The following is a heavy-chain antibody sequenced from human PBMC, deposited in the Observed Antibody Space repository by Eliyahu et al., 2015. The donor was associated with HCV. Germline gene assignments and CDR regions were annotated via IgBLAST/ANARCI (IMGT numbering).Heavy chain of an antibody. D-gene: IGHD6-13*01. CDR3: ARQGTDLYSSSWYLAEYFQH. CDR1: VGSXSXXSXY. J-gene: IGHJ1*01. V-gene: IGHV4-39*01. Sequence: QLQLQESGPGLVKPSETLSLTCXXSVGSXSXXSXYWGWXRXPPGKGLEWIGSIYYSGSTYYNPSLKSRVTISVDTSKNQFSLKLSSVTAADTAVYYCARQGTDLYSSSWYLAEYFQHWGQGTLVTVSS. CDR2: IYYSGST.